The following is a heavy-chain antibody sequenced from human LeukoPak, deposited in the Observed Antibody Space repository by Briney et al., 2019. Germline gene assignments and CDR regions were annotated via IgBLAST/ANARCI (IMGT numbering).Heavy chain of an antibody. V-gene: IGHV1-18*01. D-gene: IGHD3-22*01. J-gene: IGHJ4*02. CDR2: ISAYNGNT. CDR1: GYTFTSYG. Sequence: ASVKVSCKASGYTFTSYGISWVRQAPGQGLEWMGWISAYNGNTNYAQKLQDRVTMTTDTSTSTAYMELRSLRSDDTAVYYCARGGYYYDSSGYPNDMYYFDYWGQGTLVTVSS. CDR3: ARGGYYYDSSGYPNDMYYFDY.